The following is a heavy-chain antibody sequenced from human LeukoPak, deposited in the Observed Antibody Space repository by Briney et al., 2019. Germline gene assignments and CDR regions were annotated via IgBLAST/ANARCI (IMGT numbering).Heavy chain of an antibody. Sequence: ASVKVSCKASGYTFTGYYMHWVRQAPGQGLEWMGWINPNSGGTNHAQKFQGRVTMTRDTSISTAYMELSRLRSDDTAVYYCARGTDYYVSSDYFAYSGQGTLFTVSS. J-gene: IGHJ4*02. D-gene: IGHD3-22*01. V-gene: IGHV1-2*02. CDR1: GYTFTGYY. CDR2: INPNSGGT. CDR3: ARGTDYYVSSDYFAY.